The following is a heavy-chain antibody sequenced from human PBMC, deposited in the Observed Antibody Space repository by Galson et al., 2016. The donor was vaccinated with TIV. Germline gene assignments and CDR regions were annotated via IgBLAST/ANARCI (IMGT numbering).Heavy chain of an antibody. J-gene: IGHJ3*01. CDR3: ARGIVGASKAFDV. Sequence: SVKVSCKASGYSFTNYHIHWVRQAPGQGLEWMGWINPGNGNTNYSQKLKGRVTLSGDTSATTAYMELNSLTSEDMAAYYCARGIVGASKAFDVWGQGTMVTVSS. V-gene: IGHV1-3*01. D-gene: IGHD1-26*01. CDR1: GYSFTNYH. CDR2: INPGNGNT.